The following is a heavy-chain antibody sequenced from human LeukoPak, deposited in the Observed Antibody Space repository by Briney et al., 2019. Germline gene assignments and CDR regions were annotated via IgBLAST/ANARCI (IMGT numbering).Heavy chain of an antibody. CDR1: GFTFSSYG. Sequence: GGSLRLSCAASGFTFSSYGMHWVRQAPGKGLEWVSGISWNSGSIGYADSVKGRFTISRDNAKNSLYLQMNSLRAEDTALYYCAKSIAVAGTPPYYFDYWGQGTLVTVSS. J-gene: IGHJ4*02. D-gene: IGHD6-19*01. CDR2: ISWNSGSI. CDR3: AKSIAVAGTPPYYFDY. V-gene: IGHV3-9*01.